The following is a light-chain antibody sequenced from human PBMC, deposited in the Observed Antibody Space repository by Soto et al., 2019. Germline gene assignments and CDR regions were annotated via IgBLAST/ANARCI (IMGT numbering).Light chain of an antibody. CDR3: QQANSFPLT. CDR2: AAS. Sequence: DIQMTQSPSSVSASVGDRVTITCRASQDISSWLAWYQHKPGKAPSLLIYAASSLQRGVPSRFRGSGSGTDFALTIAGLESEDFATYYCQQANSFPLTFGGGTKVEIK. V-gene: IGKV1D-12*01. CDR1: QDISSW. J-gene: IGKJ4*01.